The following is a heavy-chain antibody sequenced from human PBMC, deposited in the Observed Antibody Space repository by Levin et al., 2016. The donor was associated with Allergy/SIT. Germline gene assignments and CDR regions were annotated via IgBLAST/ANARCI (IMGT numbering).Heavy chain of an antibody. Sequence: ASVKVSCKTSGYTFTAFNIHWVRQAPGQRPEWLGWINPNNGGRKYRQEFQDRVTMTRDTSISTAYLELTGLTPDDTAVYYCAKEGSVFGRGGFDPWGQGTLVTVSS. D-gene: IGHD3/OR15-3a*01. J-gene: IGHJ5*02. CDR2: INPNNGGR. CDR1: GYTFTAFN. V-gene: IGHV1-2*02. CDR3: AKEGSVFGRGGFDP.